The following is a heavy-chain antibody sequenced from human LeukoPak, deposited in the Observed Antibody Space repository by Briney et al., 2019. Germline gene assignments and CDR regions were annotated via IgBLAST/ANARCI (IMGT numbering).Heavy chain of an antibody. CDR2: ISDSGGTT. V-gene: IGHV3-23*01. CDR3: AKGLGFLPQFDY. J-gene: IGHJ4*02. Sequence: PGGSLSLSCAASGFTFNSEAMTWVRQGPGKGLEWVSSISDSGGTTYYADSVMGRFTISRDNSKNTVYLQMNSLRAEDTALYYCAKGLGFLPQFDYWGQGTLVAVSS. CDR1: GFTFNSEA. D-gene: IGHD6-19*01.